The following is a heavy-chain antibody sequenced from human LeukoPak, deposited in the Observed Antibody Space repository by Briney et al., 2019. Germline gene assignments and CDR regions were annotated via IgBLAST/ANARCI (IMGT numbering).Heavy chain of an antibody. J-gene: IGHJ5*02. CDR1: GGSISDYY. D-gene: IGHD3-10*01. Sequence: SETLSLTCTVSGGSISDYYWSWIRQPAGKGLEWIGRIYTSVTTNYNPSLKSRVTMSVDTSKNQFSLKLSSVTAADTAVYYCARHHTWTMVRRVITNWFDPWDQGTLVTVSS. CDR2: IYTSVTT. CDR3: ARHHTWTMVRRVITNWFDP. V-gene: IGHV4-4*07.